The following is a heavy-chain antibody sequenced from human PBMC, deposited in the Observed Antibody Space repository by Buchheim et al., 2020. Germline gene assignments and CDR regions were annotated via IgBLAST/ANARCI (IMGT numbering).Heavy chain of an antibody. CDR1: GGTFSSYA. CDR2: IIPIFGTA. Sequence: QVQLVQSGAEVKKPGSSVKVSCKASGGTFSSYAISWVRQAPGQGLEWMGGIIPIFGTANYAQTFQGRVTITADESTSTAYMELSSLRCEDTAVYYCAGGRHIVVVTAIQGYYGMDVWGQGTT. CDR3: AGGRHIVVVTAIQGYYGMDV. D-gene: IGHD2-21*02. J-gene: IGHJ6*02. V-gene: IGHV1-69*12.